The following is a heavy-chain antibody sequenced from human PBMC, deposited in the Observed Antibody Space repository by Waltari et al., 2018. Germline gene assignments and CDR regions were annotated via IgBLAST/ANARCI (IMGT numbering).Heavy chain of an antibody. V-gene: IGHV3-30*02. CDR3: AKDTAVAGHIYYYYMDV. CDR2: IRYDGSNK. CDR1: GFTFSSYG. D-gene: IGHD6-19*01. J-gene: IGHJ6*03. Sequence: QVQLVESGGGVVQPGGSLRLSCAASGFTFSSYGMHWDRQAPGKGLEWVAFIRYDGSNKYYADSVKGRFTISRDNSKNTLYLQMNSLRAEDTAVYYCAKDTAVAGHIYYYYMDVWGKGTTVTVSS.